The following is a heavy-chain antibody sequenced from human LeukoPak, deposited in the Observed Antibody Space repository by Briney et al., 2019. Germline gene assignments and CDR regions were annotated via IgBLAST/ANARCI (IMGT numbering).Heavy chain of an antibody. CDR3: ARAKLFDY. CDR1: GFTVSSNY. V-gene: IGHV3-53*01. Sequence: GGSLRLSCAASGFTVSSNYMSWVRQAPGKGLEWVSVLYSGFSTYYADSVKGRFTISRDNSKNTLYLQMNSLRAEDTAVYYCARAKLFDYWGQGTLVTVSS. J-gene: IGHJ4*02. CDR2: LYSGFST.